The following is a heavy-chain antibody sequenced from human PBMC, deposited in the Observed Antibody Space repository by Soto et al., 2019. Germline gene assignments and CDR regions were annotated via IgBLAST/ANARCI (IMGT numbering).Heavy chain of an antibody. CDR3: ARGPFCGNDCYFDV. D-gene: IGHD2-21*02. CDR2: IYSSGAT. V-gene: IGHV4-4*07. J-gene: IGHJ4*02. Sequence: PXGTLSLTCTVAGGSISGFYWSWVRQPAGKGLEWIGRIYSSGATKYNPSLRNRVTMSVDTSTDQYSLNLASMTAADTAVYFCARGPFCGNDCYFDVWGQGTQVTVS. CDR1: GGSISGFY.